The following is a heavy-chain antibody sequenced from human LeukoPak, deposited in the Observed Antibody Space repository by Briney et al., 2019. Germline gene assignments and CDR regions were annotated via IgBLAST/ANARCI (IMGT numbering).Heavy chain of an antibody. D-gene: IGHD4-17*01. CDR1: GGSISSYY. V-gene: IGHV4-4*07. CDR2: IYTSGST. CDR3: ARERTTVTTDDAFDI. J-gene: IGHJ3*02. Sequence: SETLSLTCTVSGGSISSYYWSWIRQPAGKGLEWIGRIYTSGSTNYNPSLKSRVTMSVDTSKNQFSLKLSSVTAADTAVYYCARERTTVTTDDAFDIWGQGTMVTVSS.